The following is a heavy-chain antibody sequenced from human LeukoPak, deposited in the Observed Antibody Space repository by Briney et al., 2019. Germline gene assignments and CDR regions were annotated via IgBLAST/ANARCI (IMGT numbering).Heavy chain of an antibody. D-gene: IGHD6-25*01. CDR2: IYTSGST. CDR1: GGSISSYY. CDR3: ARTADYYYYYMDV. J-gene: IGHJ6*03. V-gene: IGHV4-4*09. Sequence: PSETLSLTCTVSGGSISSYYWSWLRQPPGKGLEWIGYIYTSGSTNYNPSLKSRVTISVDTSKNQFSLKLSSVTAADTAVYYCARTADYYYYYMDVWGKGTTVTVSS.